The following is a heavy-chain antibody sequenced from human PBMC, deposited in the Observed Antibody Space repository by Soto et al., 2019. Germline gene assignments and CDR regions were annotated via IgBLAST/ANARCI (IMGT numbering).Heavy chain of an antibody. CDR3: ATVQLWLPYFDY. Sequence: EVQLVETGGGLIQPGGSLGLSCAASGFTVSSNYMSWVRQAPGKGLEWVSVIYSGGSTYYADSVKGRFTISRDNSKNTLYLQMNSLRAEDTALYYCATVQLWLPYFDYWGQGTLVTVSS. CDR2: IYSGGST. J-gene: IGHJ4*02. CDR1: GFTVSSNY. V-gene: IGHV3-53*02. D-gene: IGHD5-18*01.